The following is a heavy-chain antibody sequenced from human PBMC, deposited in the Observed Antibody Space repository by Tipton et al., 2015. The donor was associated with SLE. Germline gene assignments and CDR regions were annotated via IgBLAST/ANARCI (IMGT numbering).Heavy chain of an antibody. D-gene: IGHD3-10*01. Sequence: VQLVQSRGGLVNPGGSLRLSCAASGFTFSNAWMSWVRRAPGKGLEWVGRIKTKTGGGTTDYPAPVEGRFTISRDDSRNTLYLQMNSLKTEDTAVYYCTTDWASGTSYNHAFDIWGPGTMVTVSS. CDR3: TTDWASGTSYNHAFDI. J-gene: IGHJ3*02. V-gene: IGHV3-15*01. CDR2: IKTKTGGGTT. CDR1: GFTFSNAW.